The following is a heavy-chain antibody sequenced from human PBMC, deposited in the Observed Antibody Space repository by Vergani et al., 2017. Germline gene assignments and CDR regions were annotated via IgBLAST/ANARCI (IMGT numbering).Heavy chain of an antibody. CDR2: IRDDGINK. V-gene: IGHV3-30*02. J-gene: IGHJ3*02. Sequence: QVQLVESGGGVVQPGGSLRLSCAASGFTFNSYCMHWVRQVPGKGLEWVSFIRDDGINKYYLDSVKGRFTISRDNSKNSLYLQMNSLRAGDTALYYCAREQESPASDAFDIWGQGTLVTVSS. CDR3: AREQESPASDAFDI. CDR1: GFTFNSYC.